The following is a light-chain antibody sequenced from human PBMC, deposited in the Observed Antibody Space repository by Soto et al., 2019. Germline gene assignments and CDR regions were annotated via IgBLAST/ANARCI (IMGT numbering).Light chain of an antibody. J-gene: IGKJ2*01. Sequence: EILLTQSPGTLSLSPGERATLSCRASQSVRNNYLAWYQQKPGQAPRLLIYGASGRATGIPDRFSGSGSGTDFTLTISRLEPEDFAVYYCQQYGSSPYTFGQGTKLE. V-gene: IGKV3-20*01. CDR3: QQYGSSPYT. CDR1: QSVRNNY. CDR2: GAS.